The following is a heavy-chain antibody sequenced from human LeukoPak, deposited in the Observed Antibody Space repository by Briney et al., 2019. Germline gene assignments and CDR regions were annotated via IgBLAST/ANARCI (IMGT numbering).Heavy chain of an antibody. CDR1: GFTFISYA. Sequence: GRSLRLSCAASGFTFISYAMHWVRQAPGKGLGWVAVISYEGSKKYYGGSVKDRFTICRDKSKHTPCLQTTRHRGEQASVYYCAREGSPQYYYSGMDVWGQGTTVTVSS. CDR3: AREGSPQYYYSGMDV. V-gene: IGHV3-30*01. CDR2: ISYEGSKK. J-gene: IGHJ6*02.